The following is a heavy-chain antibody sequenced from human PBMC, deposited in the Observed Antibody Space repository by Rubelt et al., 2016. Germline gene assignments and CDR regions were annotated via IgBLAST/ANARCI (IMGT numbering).Heavy chain of an antibody. CDR1: GYTFTTYG. CDR2: INTNTGNP. V-gene: IGHV7-4-1*02. CDR3: ARDSGTYLFDY. Sequence: QVQLVQSGSELKKPGASVKVSCKASGYTFTTYGLNWLRQAPGQGLEWMGWINTNTGNPTYAQGFTGRFVFSLDTSGSTAYLHISSLKAEDTAVYYCARDSGTYLFDYWGQGTLVTVSS. J-gene: IGHJ4*02. D-gene: IGHD1-26*01.